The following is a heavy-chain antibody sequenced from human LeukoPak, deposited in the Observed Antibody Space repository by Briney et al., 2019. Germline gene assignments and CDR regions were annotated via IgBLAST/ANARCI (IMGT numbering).Heavy chain of an antibody. J-gene: IGHJ4*02. Sequence: ASVKVSCKASGYTFTSYGISWVRQAPGQGLEWMGWISAYNGNTNYAQKLQGRVTMTRDTSISTAYMELSRLRSEDTAVYYCARGSRPVYNLLTGKRYSDYWGQGTLLTVSS. D-gene: IGHD3-9*01. CDR2: ISAYNGNT. CDR1: GYTFTSYG. CDR3: ARGSRPVYNLLTGKRYSDY. V-gene: IGHV1-18*01.